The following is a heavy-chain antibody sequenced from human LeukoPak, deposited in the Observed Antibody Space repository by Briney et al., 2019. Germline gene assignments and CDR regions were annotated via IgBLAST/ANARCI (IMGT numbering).Heavy chain of an antibody. D-gene: IGHD2-2*01. Sequence: GESLKISCKGSGYSFTSYWIGSVRQMPGKGLEWMGIIYPGDSDTRYSPSFQGQVTISADKSISTAYLQWSSLKASDTAMYYCARHYDCSTTSCQNYYSYYGMDVWGQGTTVTVSS. CDR1: GYSFTSYW. V-gene: IGHV5-51*01. J-gene: IGHJ6*02. CDR2: IYPGDSDT. CDR3: ARHYDCSTTSCQNYYSYYGMDV.